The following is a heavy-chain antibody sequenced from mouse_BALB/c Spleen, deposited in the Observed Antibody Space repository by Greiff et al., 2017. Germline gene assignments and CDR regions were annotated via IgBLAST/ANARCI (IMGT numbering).Heavy chain of an antibody. CDR3: ARLFTTATDYFDY. D-gene: IGHD1-2*01. J-gene: IGHJ2*01. CDR2: ISSGGGST. CDR1: GFAFSSYD. Sequence: EVKLEESGGGLVKPGGSLKLSCAASGFAFSSYDMSWVRQTPEKRLEWVAYISSGGGSTYYPDTVKGRFTISRDNAKNTLYLQMSSLKSEDTAMYYCARLFTTATDYFDYWGQGTTLTVSS. V-gene: IGHV5-12-1*01.